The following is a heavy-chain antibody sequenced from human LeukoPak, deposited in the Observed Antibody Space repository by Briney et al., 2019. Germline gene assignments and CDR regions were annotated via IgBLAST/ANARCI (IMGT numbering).Heavy chain of an antibody. Sequence: PSQTLSLTCTVSGGSISSGGYNWSWIRPHPGKGLEWIGNIYYSGSTYYNPSRKSRVTISVDTSKNQFSLKLSSVTAADTAVYYCARGLLWSLNFDYWGQGTLVTVSS. CDR3: ARGLLWSLNFDY. CDR2: IYYSGST. CDR1: GGSISSGGYN. D-gene: IGHD5-18*01. J-gene: IGHJ4*02. V-gene: IGHV4-31*03.